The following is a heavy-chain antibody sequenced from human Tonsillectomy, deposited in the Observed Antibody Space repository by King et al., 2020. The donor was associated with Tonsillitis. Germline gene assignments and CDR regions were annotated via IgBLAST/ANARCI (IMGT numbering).Heavy chain of an antibody. V-gene: IGHV3-7*03. CDR2: LKQDGSER. Sequence: QLVQSGGGLVQPGGSLRLSCAASGFTFSSYWMSWVRQAPGKGLEWVASLKQDGSERYYVDSVKGRFTISRDNAKNSLYLQMNSLRAEDTAVYYCAGEIYGGGDYWGQGTLVTVSS. D-gene: IGHD4-17*01. J-gene: IGHJ4*02. CDR3: AGEIYGGGDY. CDR1: GFTFSSYW.